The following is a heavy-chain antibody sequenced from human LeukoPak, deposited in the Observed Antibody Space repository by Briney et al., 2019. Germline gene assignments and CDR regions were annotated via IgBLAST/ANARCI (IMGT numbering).Heavy chain of an antibody. CDR2: ISGGGATT. Sequence: GGSLRLSCAASGFTFSSYEMNWVRQAPGQGLEWVSGISGGGATTYYADSVKGRFTISRDNSKNTLYLQMNSLRVEDTAVYYCAKVSPGVWYFDLWGRGTLVTVSS. V-gene: IGHV3-23*01. J-gene: IGHJ2*01. CDR3: AKVSPGVWYFDL. D-gene: IGHD7-27*01. CDR1: GFTFSSYE.